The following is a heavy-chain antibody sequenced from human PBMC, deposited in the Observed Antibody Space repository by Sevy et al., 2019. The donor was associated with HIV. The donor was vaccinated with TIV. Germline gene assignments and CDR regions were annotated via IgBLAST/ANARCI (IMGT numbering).Heavy chain of an antibody. CDR2: ISSSSSTI. V-gene: IGHV3-48*02. D-gene: IGHD3-10*01. CDR1: GLTFSSYS. Sequence: GGSLRLSCAASGLTFSSYSMNWVRQGPGKGLEWVSFISSSSSTIYHADSVKGRFTISRDNAKNSLYLQMNSLRDEDTAVYYCASEGDYQASGSYYSGFFDYWGQGTLVTVSS. CDR3: ASEGDYQASGSYYSGFFDY. J-gene: IGHJ4*02.